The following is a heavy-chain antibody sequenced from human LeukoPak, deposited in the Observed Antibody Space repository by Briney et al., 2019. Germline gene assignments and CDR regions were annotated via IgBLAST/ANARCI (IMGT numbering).Heavy chain of an antibody. CDR2: ITPLFGTA. V-gene: IGHV1-69*01. CDR1: GGTFSKYT. D-gene: IGHD5-24*01. Sequence: SVKVSCKASGGTFSKYTISWVRQRPGQGLEWMGGITPLFGTANYAQKFQGRVTITADESTSTAYMELSSLRSEDTAVYYCARDTPQRWLQFSNYAFDIWGQGTMVTVSS. CDR3: ARDTPQRWLQFSNYAFDI. J-gene: IGHJ3*02.